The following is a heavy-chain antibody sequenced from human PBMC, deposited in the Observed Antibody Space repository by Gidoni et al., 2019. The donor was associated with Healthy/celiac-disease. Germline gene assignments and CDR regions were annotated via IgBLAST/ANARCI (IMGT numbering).Heavy chain of an antibody. CDR3: ASSGGDYVGAFDI. D-gene: IGHD2-21*02. CDR1: GYTVTSYD. V-gene: IGHV1-8*01. J-gene: IGHJ3*02. Sequence: QVQLVQSGAEVKKPGASVKVSCKASGYTVTSYDINWVRQATGPGLEWMGWMNPNSRNTGYAQKFQGRVTMTRNTSISTAYMELSSLRSEDTAVYYCASSGGDYVGAFDIWGQGTMVTVSS. CDR2: MNPNSRNT.